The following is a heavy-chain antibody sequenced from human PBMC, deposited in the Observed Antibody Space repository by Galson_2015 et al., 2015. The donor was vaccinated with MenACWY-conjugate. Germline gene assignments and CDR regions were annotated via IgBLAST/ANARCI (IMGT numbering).Heavy chain of an antibody. V-gene: IGHV1-69*02. Sequence: SVKVSCKASGGTFSSYTISWVRQAPGQGLEWMGRIIPILGIANYAQKFQGRVTITADKSMSTAYMELSSLRSEDTAVYYCARNPANWGWGGFDPWGQGTLVTVSS. D-gene: IGHD7-27*01. CDR1: GGTFSSYT. J-gene: IGHJ5*02. CDR2: IIPILGIA. CDR3: ARNPANWGWGGFDP.